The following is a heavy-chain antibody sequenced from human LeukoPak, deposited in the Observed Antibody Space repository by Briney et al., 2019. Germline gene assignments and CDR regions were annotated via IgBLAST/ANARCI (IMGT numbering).Heavy chain of an antibody. CDR2: VFYSGNT. V-gene: IGHV4-59*13. J-gene: IGHJ3*01. Sequence: SETLSLTCTVSGGSISSFYWNWIRQPPGKGLEWVGYVFYSGNTNYNPSLGSRVTISEDTSKNQFSLNSNSLTAADTAVYYCARGLPGRDAFDVWGQGTVATVSS. CDR3: ARGLPGRDAFDV. CDR1: GGSISSFY. D-gene: IGHD3-16*01.